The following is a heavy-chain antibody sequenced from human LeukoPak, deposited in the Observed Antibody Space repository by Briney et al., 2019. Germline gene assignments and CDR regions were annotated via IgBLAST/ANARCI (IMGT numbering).Heavy chain of an antibody. CDR2: MNPNSGNT. CDR1: GYSFTNYD. Sequence: GASVKVSCKASGYSFTNYDINWVRQATGQGLELMGWMNPNSGNTAYAQKFQVRVTMTRNTSISTAYMELSSLKSEDTAVYFCARADYDTSASTRKQIDYWGQGTLVTVSS. V-gene: IGHV1-8*01. D-gene: IGHD3-22*01. CDR3: ARADYDTSASTRKQIDY. J-gene: IGHJ4*02.